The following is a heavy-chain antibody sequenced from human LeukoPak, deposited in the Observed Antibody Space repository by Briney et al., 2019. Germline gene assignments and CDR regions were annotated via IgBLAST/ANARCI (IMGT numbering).Heavy chain of an antibody. V-gene: IGHV4-59*11. CDR1: GGSISGHY. Sequence: PSETLSLTCTVSGGSISGHYWIWIRQPPGKGLEWIGYVYSSGGTNRNPSLKSRVTMSVDMSRNQVSLKLRSVTPADTAVYYCAREGSSAFFSWFDPWGQGTLVTVSS. CDR2: VYSSGGT. D-gene: IGHD2-2*01. J-gene: IGHJ5*02. CDR3: AREGSSAFFSWFDP.